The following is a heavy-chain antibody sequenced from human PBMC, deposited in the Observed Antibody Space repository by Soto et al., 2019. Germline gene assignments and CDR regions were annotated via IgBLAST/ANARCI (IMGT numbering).Heavy chain of an antibody. CDR2: ISSSGSTI. CDR3: ARLSVPFSYWFFDL. J-gene: IGHJ2*01. Sequence: QVQLVESGGGLVKPGGSLRLSCAASGFTFSDYYISWIRQAPGKGLEWVSYISSSGSTIYYADSVKGRFTISRDNAKNSLYLQMNSLRAEYTAVYYCARLSVPFSYWFFDLWCRGTLVTVSS. V-gene: IGHV3-11*01. CDR1: GFTFSDYY.